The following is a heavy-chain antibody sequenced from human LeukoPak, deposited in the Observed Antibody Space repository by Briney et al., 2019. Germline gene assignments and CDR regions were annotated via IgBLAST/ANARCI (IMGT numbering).Heavy chain of an antibody. V-gene: IGHV4-39*01. CDR1: GGSISSSSYY. CDR2: IYYSGST. D-gene: IGHD5-18*01. Sequence: SETLSLTCTVSGGSISSSSYYWGWIRQPPGKGLERIGSIYYSGSTYYNPSLKSRVTISVDTSKNQFSLKLSSVTAADTAVYYCARYGQTAMVDYWGQGTLVTVSS. J-gene: IGHJ4*02. CDR3: ARYGQTAMVDY.